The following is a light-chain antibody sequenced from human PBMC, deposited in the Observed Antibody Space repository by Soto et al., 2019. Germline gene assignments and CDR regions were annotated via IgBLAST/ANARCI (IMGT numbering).Light chain of an antibody. V-gene: IGKV3-15*01. CDR1: QSVATN. Sequence: DIVIPPSPATLSVSPGASATLSXXASQSVATNLAWYQQKPGQAPRLLIYGASTRATGIPVRFSGSGSGTEFTLTISSLQSEDFAVYFCQQYADWPKTFCQGTNVDIK. CDR3: QQYADWPKT. J-gene: IGKJ1*01. CDR2: GAS.